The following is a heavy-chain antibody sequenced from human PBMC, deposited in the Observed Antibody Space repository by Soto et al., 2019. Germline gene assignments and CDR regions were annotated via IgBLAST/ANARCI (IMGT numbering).Heavy chain of an antibody. CDR1: GFTFSSYG. J-gene: IGHJ3*02. CDR2: ISYDGSNK. Sequence: GESLKISCAASGFTFSSYGMHWVRQAPGKGLEWVAVISYDGSNKYYADSVKGRFTISRDNSKNTLYLQMNSLRAEDTAVCYCAKVPVTTVTDDAFDIWGQGTMVTVSS. V-gene: IGHV3-30*18. D-gene: IGHD4-17*01. CDR3: AKVPVTTVTDDAFDI.